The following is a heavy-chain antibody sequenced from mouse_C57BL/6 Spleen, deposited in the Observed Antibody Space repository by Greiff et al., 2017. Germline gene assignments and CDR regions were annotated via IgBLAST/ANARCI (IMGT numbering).Heavy chain of an antibody. CDR3: ARSIYYDSWFAY. J-gene: IGHJ3*01. CDR2: IYPSDSET. Sequence: QVQLQQPGAELVRPGSSVKLSCKASGYTFTSYWMDWVKQRPGQGLEWIGNIYPSDSETHYNQKFKDKATLTVDKSSSTAYMQLSSLTSEDSAVYYCARSIYYDSWFAYWGQGTLVTVSA. V-gene: IGHV1-61*01. D-gene: IGHD2-4*01. CDR1: GYTFTSYW.